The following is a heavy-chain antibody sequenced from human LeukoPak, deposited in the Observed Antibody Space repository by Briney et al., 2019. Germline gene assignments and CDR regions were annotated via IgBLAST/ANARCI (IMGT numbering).Heavy chain of an antibody. CDR1: GGTFSSYA. J-gene: IGHJ4*02. CDR3: ARQTTVTIGDY. D-gene: IGHD4-17*01. CDR2: IIPILGTA. V-gene: IGHV1-69*04. Sequence: SVKVSCKASGGTFSSYAISWVRQAPGQGLEWMGRIIPILGTANYAQKFQGRVTITADKSTSTAYMELSSLRSEDTAVYYCARQTTVTIGDYWGQGTLVTVSS.